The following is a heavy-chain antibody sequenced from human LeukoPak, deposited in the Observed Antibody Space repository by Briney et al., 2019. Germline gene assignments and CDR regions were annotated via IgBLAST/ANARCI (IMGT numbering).Heavy chain of an antibody. Sequence: ASVKVSCKASGYTFTSYGISWVRQAPGQGLEWMGWISAYNGNTNYAQKLQGRVTMTTDTSTSTAYVELRSLRSDDTAVYYCARDLAVAGTGCGMDVWGQGTTVTVSS. CDR3: ARDLAVAGTGCGMDV. CDR1: GYTFTSYG. V-gene: IGHV1-18*01. D-gene: IGHD6-19*01. J-gene: IGHJ6*02. CDR2: ISAYNGNT.